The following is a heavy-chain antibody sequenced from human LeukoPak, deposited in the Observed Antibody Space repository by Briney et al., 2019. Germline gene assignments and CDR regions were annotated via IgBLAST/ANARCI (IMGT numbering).Heavy chain of an antibody. J-gene: IGHJ5*02. V-gene: IGHV4-39*01. CDR2: IDSGRNI. Sequence: SETLSLTCTVSYESISSSSHYWGWIRRPPGKGLEWIGSIDSGRNIHSNPSLDGRDTISVDTSKNQFSLKLSSVTAADTAVCYCARTKYYFDSSDYFFFDPWGQGILVIVSS. CDR3: ARTKYYFDSSDYFFFDP. CDR1: YESISSSSHY. D-gene: IGHD3-22*01.